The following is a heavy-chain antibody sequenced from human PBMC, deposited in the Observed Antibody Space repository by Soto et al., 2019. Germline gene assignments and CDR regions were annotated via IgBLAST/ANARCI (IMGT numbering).Heavy chain of an antibody. V-gene: IGHV3-21*01. CDR2: ISSSSSYI. Sequence: PGGSLRLSCAASGFTFSSYSMNWVRQAPGKGLEWVSSISSSSSYIYYADSVKGRFTISRDNAKNSLYLQMNSLRAEDTAVYYCARTLDVRAPMVRGVIKGYYYYGMDVWGQGTTVTVSS. CDR3: ARTLDVRAPMVRGVIKGYYYYGMDV. D-gene: IGHD3-10*01. J-gene: IGHJ6*02. CDR1: GFTFSSYS.